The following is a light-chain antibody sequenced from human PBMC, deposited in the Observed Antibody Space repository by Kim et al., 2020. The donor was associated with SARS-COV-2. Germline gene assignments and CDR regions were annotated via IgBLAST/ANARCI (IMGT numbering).Light chain of an antibody. J-gene: IGKJ1*01. CDR2: GAS. Sequence: EIVMTQSPATLSVSPGERATLSCRASQSVSSNLAWYQQKPGQAPRLLIYGASTRATGIPARFSGSGSGTEFTLSISSLQSEDFAVYFCQHSNKWPPGRAFGQGTKVDIK. CDR3: QHSNKWPPGRA. CDR1: QSVSSN. V-gene: IGKV3-15*01.